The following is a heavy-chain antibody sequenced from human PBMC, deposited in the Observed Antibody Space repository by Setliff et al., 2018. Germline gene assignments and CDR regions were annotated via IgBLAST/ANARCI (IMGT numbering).Heavy chain of an antibody. D-gene: IGHD2-8*02. CDR3: TVYNTGSSRDHY. V-gene: IGHV4-39*07. Sequence: KTSETLSLTCAVSGGSISSGTYYWIWIRQPPGKGLEWIGEINHSGSTNYNPSLKSRVTISVDTSKNQFSLKLSSVTAADTALYYCTVYNTGSSRDHYWGQGTPVTVSS. J-gene: IGHJ4*02. CDR2: INHSGST. CDR1: GGSISSGTYY.